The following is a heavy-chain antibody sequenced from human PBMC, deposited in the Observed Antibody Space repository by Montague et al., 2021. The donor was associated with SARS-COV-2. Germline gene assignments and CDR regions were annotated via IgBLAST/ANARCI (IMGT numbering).Heavy chain of an antibody. J-gene: IGHJ4*02. CDR1: GYSISSGYY. CDR3: ARWYYGSGSYPH. CDR2: IYHSGGT. D-gene: IGHD3-10*01. Sequence: SETLSLTCSVSGYSISSGYYWGWIRQPPGKGLEWIGNIYHSGGTYYSPXLKSRVTVSVDTSKNQFSLRLSSVTAADTAVYYCARWYYGSGSYPHWGQGTLVTVSS. V-gene: IGHV4-38-2*01.